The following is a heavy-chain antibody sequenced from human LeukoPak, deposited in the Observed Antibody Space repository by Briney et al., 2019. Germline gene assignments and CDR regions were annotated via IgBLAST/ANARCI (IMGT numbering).Heavy chain of an antibody. CDR3: AREVAEMIVETPGWFDP. CDR2: ISSSSSYI. J-gene: IGHJ5*02. D-gene: IGHD3-22*01. Sequence: GGSLRLSCAASGFTFSSYSMNWVRQAPGKGLEWVSSISSSSSYIYYADSVKGRFTISRDNAKNSLYLQMNSLRAEDTAVYYCAREVAEMIVETPGWFDPWGLGTLVTVSS. V-gene: IGHV3-21*01. CDR1: GFTFSSYS.